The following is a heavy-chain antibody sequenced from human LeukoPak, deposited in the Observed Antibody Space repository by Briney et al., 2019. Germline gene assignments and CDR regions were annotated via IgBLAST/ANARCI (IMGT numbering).Heavy chain of an antibody. CDR3: ARGSENSSGYWSFFDY. D-gene: IGHD3-22*01. V-gene: IGHV4-59*01. CDR1: GGSISSYY. Sequence: SETLSLTCTDSGGSISSYYWSWIRQPPGKGLEWIGYIYYSGSTNYNPSLKSRVTISVDTSKNQFSLKLRSVTAADTAVYYCARGSENSSGYWSFFDYWGQGTLVTVSS. J-gene: IGHJ4*02. CDR2: IYYSGST.